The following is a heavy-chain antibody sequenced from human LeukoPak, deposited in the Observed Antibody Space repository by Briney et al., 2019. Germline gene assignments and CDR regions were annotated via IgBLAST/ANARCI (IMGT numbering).Heavy chain of an antibody. J-gene: IGHJ4*02. Sequence: SETLSLTCAVYGGSFSGYYWSWIRQPPGKGLEWIGEINHSGSTNYNLSLKSRVTISVDTSKNQFSLKLSSVTAADTAVYYCARGRVGATQFDYWGQGTLVTVSS. CDR3: ARGRVGATQFDY. V-gene: IGHV4-34*01. CDR1: GGSFSGYY. CDR2: INHSGST. D-gene: IGHD1-26*01.